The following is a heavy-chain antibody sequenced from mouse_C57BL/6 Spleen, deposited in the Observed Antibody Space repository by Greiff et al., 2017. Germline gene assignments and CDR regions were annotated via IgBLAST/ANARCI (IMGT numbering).Heavy chain of an antibody. Sequence: VKLQESGPELVKPGASVKISCKASGYAFSSSWMNWVKQRPGKGLEWIGRIYPGDGDTNYNGKFKGKATLTADKSSSTAYMQLSSLTSEDSAVYCCARMGVSDAMDYWGQGTSVTVSS. CDR1: GYAFSSSW. CDR2: IYPGDGDT. CDR3: ARMGVSDAMDY. J-gene: IGHJ4*01. V-gene: IGHV1-82*01.